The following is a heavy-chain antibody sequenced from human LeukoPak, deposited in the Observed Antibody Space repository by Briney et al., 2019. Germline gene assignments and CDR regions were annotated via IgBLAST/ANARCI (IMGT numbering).Heavy chain of an antibody. J-gene: IGHJ4*02. CDR1: GGTFSSHA. D-gene: IGHD5-12*01. CDR3: ASLALASRNFFDY. Sequence: SVKVSCKASGGTFSSHAISWVRQAPGQGLEWMGGIIPMFGTGNSAQKFQGRVTITADESTNIAYMKLSSLRSEDTAVYYCASLALASRNFFDYWGQGTLVTVPS. CDR2: IIPMFGTG. V-gene: IGHV1-69*13.